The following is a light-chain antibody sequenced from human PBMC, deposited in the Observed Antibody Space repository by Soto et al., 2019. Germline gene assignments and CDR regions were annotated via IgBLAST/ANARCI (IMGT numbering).Light chain of an antibody. CDR2: AAS. CDR3: QQANIFPRM. J-gene: IGKJ1*01. V-gene: IGKV1-12*01. Sequence: DIQMTQSPSSVSASVGETVTITCRASQPTASWLAWFQQKPGEPPKLLIYAASTLQSGVPSRFRGRGSGTEFTLTISSLQPEDFATYYCQQANIFPRMFAQGTKVEV. CDR1: QPTASW.